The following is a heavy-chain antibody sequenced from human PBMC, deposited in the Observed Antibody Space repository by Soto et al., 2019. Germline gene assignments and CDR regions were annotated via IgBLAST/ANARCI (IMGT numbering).Heavy chain of an antibody. CDR1: GGSFSGYI. Sequence: SETLSLTCAVSGGSFSGYIWTWIRQPPGKGLEWIGHINYSGSANYNPSLKSRVTISVDTSKNQFSLKLSSVTAADTAVYYCVGGWHGFDPWGQGTLVTVSS. CDR2: INYSGSA. V-gene: IGHV4-59*08. D-gene: IGHD3-16*01. CDR3: VGGWHGFDP. J-gene: IGHJ5*02.